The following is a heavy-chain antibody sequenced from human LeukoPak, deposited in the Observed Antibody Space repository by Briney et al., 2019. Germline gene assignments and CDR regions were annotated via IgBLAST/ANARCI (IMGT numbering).Heavy chain of an antibody. CDR3: AGEYQLLSQFDY. CDR1: GFTFSNYA. D-gene: IGHD2-2*01. J-gene: IGHJ4*02. V-gene: IGHV3-23*01. Sequence: PGGSLRLSCAASGFTFSNYAMSWVRQAPGKGLEWVSTISGSGGSTYYADSVKGRFTISRDNSKHTLYLQMNSLRAEDTAAYYRAGEYQLLSQFDYWGQGTLVTVSS. CDR2: ISGSGGST.